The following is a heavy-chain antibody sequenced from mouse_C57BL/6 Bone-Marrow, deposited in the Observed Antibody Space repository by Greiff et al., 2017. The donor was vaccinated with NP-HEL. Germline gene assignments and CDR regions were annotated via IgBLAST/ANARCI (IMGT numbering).Heavy chain of an antibody. Sequence: QVQLQQSGPELVKPGASVKISCKASGYAFSSSWMNWVKQRPGKGLEWIGRIYPGDGDTNYNGKFKGKATLTADKSSSTAYMQLSSLTSEDSAVYFCARSFITTVVATGAYWGQGTLVTVSA. J-gene: IGHJ3*01. D-gene: IGHD1-1*01. CDR2: IYPGDGDT. V-gene: IGHV1-82*01. CDR3: ARSFITTVVATGAY. CDR1: GYAFSSSW.